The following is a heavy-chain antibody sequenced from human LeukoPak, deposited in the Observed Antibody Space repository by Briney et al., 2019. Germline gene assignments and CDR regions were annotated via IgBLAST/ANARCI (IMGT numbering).Heavy chain of an antibody. Sequence: PGGSLRLSCAASGFTFHDYAMHGVRQAPGQGLEWVSGLSWDSANIGYTDSVKGGFTISRDNAKNSLYLQMNSLRVEDAALYYCAKSPYYYDSSGSPFDFWGQGTLVTVSS. V-gene: IGHV3-9*01. CDR2: LSWDSANI. CDR3: AKSPYYYDSSGSPFDF. J-gene: IGHJ4*02. D-gene: IGHD3-22*01. CDR1: GFTFHDYA.